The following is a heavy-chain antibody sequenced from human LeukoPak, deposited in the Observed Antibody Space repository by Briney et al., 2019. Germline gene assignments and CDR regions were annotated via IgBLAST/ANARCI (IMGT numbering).Heavy chain of an antibody. CDR3: ARDGAYSSSWYDFDY. D-gene: IGHD6-13*01. CDR2: IYSGGST. CDR1: GFTVSSNY. J-gene: IGHJ4*02. V-gene: IGHV3-66*01. Sequence: PGGSLRLSCAASGFTVSSNYMSWVRQAPGKGLEWVSVIYSGGSTYYADSVKGRFTISRDNSKNTLYLQMNSLRAEDTAVYYCARDGAYSSSWYDFDYWGQGTLVTVSS.